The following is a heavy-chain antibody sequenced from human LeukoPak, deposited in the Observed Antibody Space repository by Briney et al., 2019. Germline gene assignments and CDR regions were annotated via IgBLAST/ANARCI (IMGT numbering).Heavy chain of an antibody. CDR1: RYTFTGYY. Sequence: ASVKVSYKASRYTFTGYYMRWVRQAPGQELEWMGRRNPNSGGTNYAQQFQGRVTMPRDTSISTAYMELSRLRSDDTAVYYCAREPRIQLWLIDYCGQGTLVTVSS. CDR2: RNPNSGGT. V-gene: IGHV1-2*06. J-gene: IGHJ4*02. D-gene: IGHD5-18*01. CDR3: AREPRIQLWLIDY.